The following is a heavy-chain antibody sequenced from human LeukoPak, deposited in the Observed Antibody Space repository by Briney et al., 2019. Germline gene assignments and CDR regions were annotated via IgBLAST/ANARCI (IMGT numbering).Heavy chain of an antibody. CDR1: GFVFNRHP. Sequence: GGSLRLSCAASGFVFNRHPMHWVRQAPGKGLECVSAISGNGDSTYYANSVKGRFTISRDNSRNTLYLQMGSLRAEDTALYYCAKDFVVLEWLLYDYWGQGTLVTVSS. CDR2: ISGNGDST. V-gene: IGHV3-64*01. CDR3: AKDFVVLEWLLYDY. D-gene: IGHD3-3*01. J-gene: IGHJ4*02.